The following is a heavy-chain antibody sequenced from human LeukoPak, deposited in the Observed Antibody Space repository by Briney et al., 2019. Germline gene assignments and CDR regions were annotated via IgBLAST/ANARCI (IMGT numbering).Heavy chain of an antibody. V-gene: IGHV1-2*02. CDR3: ARGDDFWSGPGDAFDI. J-gene: IGHJ3*02. CDR1: GYTFTGYY. CDR2: INPNSGGT. Sequence: ASVKVSCKASGYTFTGYYMHWVRQAPRQGLEWMGWINPNSGGTNYAQKFQGRVTMTRDTSISTAYMELSRLRSDDTAVYYCARGDDFWSGPGDAFDIWGQGTMVTVSS. D-gene: IGHD3-3*01.